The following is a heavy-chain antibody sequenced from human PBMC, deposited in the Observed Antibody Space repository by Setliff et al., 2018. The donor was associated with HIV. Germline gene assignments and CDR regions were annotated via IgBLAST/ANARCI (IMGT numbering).Heavy chain of an antibody. V-gene: IGHV4-4*07. CDR2: IYFSGRT. D-gene: IGHD2-15*01. J-gene: IGHJ1*01. Sequence: SETLSLTCTVSNASINSYYWSWIRQPAGRALEWIGRIYFSGRTNYNPSLKSRIKMSIDTSKNQFSLNLSSVTAADTAIYFCASDPYCSGDGCFRYYQHWGRGTLVTVSS. CDR3: ASDPYCSGDGCFRYYQH. CDR1: NASINSYY.